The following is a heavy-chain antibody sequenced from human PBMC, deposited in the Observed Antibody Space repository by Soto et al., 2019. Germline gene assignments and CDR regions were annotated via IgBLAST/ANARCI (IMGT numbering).Heavy chain of an antibody. CDR1: GGTFSSYA. D-gene: IGHD4-4*01. J-gene: IGHJ6*02. Sequence: GASVKVSCKASGGTFSSYAISWVRQAPGQGLEWMGWISPIFGKTNYAQKFQGRVTITTDKSTSTAYMELSSLRSEDTAVYYCARVETTVTAGVYYYGMDVWGQGTTVTV. CDR2: ISPIFGKT. CDR3: ARVETTVTAGVYYYGMDV. V-gene: IGHV1-69*05.